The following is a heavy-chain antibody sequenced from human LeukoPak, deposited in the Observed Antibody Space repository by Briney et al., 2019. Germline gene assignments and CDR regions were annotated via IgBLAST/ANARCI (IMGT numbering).Heavy chain of an antibody. J-gene: IGHJ4*02. CDR2: INHSGST. D-gene: IGHD1-26*01. V-gene: IGHV4-34*01. CDR3: ARGLRVGLDSGSYYVPFDY. CDR1: GGSISSYY. Sequence: RPSETLSLTCTVSGGSISSYYWSWIRQPPGKGLEWIGEINHSGSTNYNPSLKSRVTISVDTSKNQFSLKLSSVTAADTAVYYCARGLRVGLDSGSYYVPFDYWGQGTLVTVSS.